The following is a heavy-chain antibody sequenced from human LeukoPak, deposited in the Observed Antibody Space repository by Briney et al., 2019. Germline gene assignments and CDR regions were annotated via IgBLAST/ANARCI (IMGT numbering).Heavy chain of an antibody. J-gene: IGHJ6*04. D-gene: IGHD3-10*01. Sequence: SVKVSFKASGATFSSCAISWVRQAPGQGLEWMGGIIHIFGTANYAQKFQGRVTITADKSTSTAYMELSSLRSEDTAVYYCARDGSGSRRGVDYYYYGMDVWGKGTTVTVSS. CDR1: GATFSSCA. CDR3: ARDGSGSRRGVDYYYYGMDV. V-gene: IGHV1-69*06. CDR2: IIHIFGTA.